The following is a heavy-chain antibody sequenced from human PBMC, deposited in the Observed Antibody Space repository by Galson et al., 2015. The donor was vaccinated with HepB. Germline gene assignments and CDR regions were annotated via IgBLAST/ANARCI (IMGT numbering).Heavy chain of an antibody. J-gene: IGHJ3*02. CDR2: ISGSGGST. CDR3: AKDLSYGVEMATVIAFDI. V-gene: IGHV3-23*01. CDR1: GFTFSSYA. Sequence: SLRLSCAASGFTFSSYAMSWVRQAPGKGLEWVSAISGSGGSTYYADSVKGRFTISRDNSKNTLYLQMNSLRAEDTAVYYCAKDLSYGVEMATVIAFDIWGQGTMVTVSS. D-gene: IGHD5-24*01.